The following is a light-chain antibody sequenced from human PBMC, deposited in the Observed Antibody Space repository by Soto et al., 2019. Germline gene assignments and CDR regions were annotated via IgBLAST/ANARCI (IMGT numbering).Light chain of an antibody. CDR3: RQSSRMPP. Sequence: DIQLPQSPSSLSASVGDRVTITCRSSQNINTYLNWYQQRPGEPPKLLIYHASSLKSGVPSRFSGSASGTAFTLTISSLQPEDFGTYYCRQSSRMPPFGGGTKLDIK. CDR1: QNINTY. CDR2: HAS. J-gene: IGKJ4*01. V-gene: IGKV1-39*01.